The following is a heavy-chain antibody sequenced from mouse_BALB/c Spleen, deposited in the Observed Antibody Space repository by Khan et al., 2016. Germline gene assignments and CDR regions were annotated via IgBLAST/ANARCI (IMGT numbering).Heavy chain of an antibody. CDR3: SRWRYAYPWFSF. D-gene: IGHD1-1*01. CDR2: IDTNTGEP. CDR1: GYSFTNYG. V-gene: IGHV9-3*02. Sequence: QIQLVQSGPELKKPGETVKISCKASGYSFTNYGMNWVKQAPGKGLKWMGWIDTNTGEPTYAEEFKGRFAFSLETSAITAYLQINNLNNDDTATCLCSRWRYAYPWFSFWGQGALVT. J-gene: IGHJ3*01.